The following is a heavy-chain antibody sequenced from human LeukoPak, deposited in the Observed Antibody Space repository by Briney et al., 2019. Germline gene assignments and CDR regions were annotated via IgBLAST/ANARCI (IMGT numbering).Heavy chain of an antibody. CDR2: ISAYNGNT. CDR1: GYTFTTYG. D-gene: IGHD3-10*01. V-gene: IGHV1-18*01. Sequence: ASVKVSCKASGYTFTTYGINWVRQAPGQGLEWMGWISAYNGNTNYAQKLQGRVTMTTDTSTSTAYMELRSLRSDDTAVYYCARDAYYGSGSLLEGDYWGQGTLVTVSS. CDR3: ARDAYYGSGSLLEGDY. J-gene: IGHJ4*02.